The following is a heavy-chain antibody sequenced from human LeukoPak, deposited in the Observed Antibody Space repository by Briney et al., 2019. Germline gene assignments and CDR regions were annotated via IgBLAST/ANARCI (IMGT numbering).Heavy chain of an antibody. J-gene: IGHJ4*02. V-gene: IGHV3-49*04. Sequence: AGGSLRLSCTASGFTFADYAMSWVRQAPGKGLEWVGFIRGKAYGGTTEYAASVKGRFTISRDDSKSIAYLQMNSLKTEDTAVYYCTRDRTDSSGWYVIAFDYWGQGTLVTVSS. D-gene: IGHD6-19*01. CDR1: GFTFADYA. CDR2: IRGKAYGGTT. CDR3: TRDRTDSSGWYVIAFDY.